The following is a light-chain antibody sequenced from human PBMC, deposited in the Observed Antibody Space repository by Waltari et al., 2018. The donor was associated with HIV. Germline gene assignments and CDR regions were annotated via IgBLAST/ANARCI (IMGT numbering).Light chain of an antibody. CDR1: ELRDNY. V-gene: IGLV3-1*01. J-gene: IGLJ2*01. CDR3: QEWDSNTGI. CDR2: VDT. Sequence: SYELPQPPSASASPGQTANITRLGAELRDNYAYWYQQQPGQSTVLVICVDTKRPSGMPERFSGSNSGNTATLTISGTQAMDEADDYCQEWDSNTGIFGGGTKLTVL.